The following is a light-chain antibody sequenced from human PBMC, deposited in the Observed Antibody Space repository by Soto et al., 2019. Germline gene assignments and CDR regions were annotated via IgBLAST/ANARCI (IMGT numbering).Light chain of an antibody. Sequence: EILLTQSPGTLSLSTGERATLSCRASQNVGSNLAWYQQTPGQAPSLLIYTTSSRAAGVPARFSGSGSGTEFTLTIDSLQSEDFVIYYCQQYNSWPRTFGQGTKVDIK. CDR2: TTS. J-gene: IGKJ1*01. CDR1: QNVGSN. CDR3: QQYNSWPRT. V-gene: IGKV3-15*01.